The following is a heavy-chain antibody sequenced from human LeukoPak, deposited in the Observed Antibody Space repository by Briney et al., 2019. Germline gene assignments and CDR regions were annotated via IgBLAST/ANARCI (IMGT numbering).Heavy chain of an antibody. CDR1: GFTFSSYG. Sequence: PGRSLRLSCAASGFTFSSYGMHWVRQAPGKGLEWVAVISYDGSNKYYADSVKGRFTISRDNSKNTLYLQMNSLRAEDTAVYYCASYEYYDSSGHPTYFDYWGQGTLVTVSS. D-gene: IGHD3-22*01. CDR3: ASYEYYDSSGHPTYFDY. CDR2: ISYDGSNK. V-gene: IGHV3-30*03. J-gene: IGHJ4*02.